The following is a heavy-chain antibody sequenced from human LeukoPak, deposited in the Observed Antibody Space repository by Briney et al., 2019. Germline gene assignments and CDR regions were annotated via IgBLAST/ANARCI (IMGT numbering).Heavy chain of an antibody. CDR2: ISSSGSTI. CDR3: AELGITMIGGV. D-gene: IGHD3-10*02. V-gene: IGHV3-48*04. Sequence: GGSLRLSCAASGFIFSHYGMNWVRQAPGKGLEWVSYISSSGSTIYYADSVKGRFTISRDDAKNSLYLQMNSLRAEDTAVYYCAELGITMIGGVWGKGTTVTISS. J-gene: IGHJ6*04. CDR1: GFIFSHYG.